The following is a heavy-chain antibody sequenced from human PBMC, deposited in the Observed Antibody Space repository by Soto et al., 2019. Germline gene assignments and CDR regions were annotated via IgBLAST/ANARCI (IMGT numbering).Heavy chain of an antibody. D-gene: IGHD3-3*01. J-gene: IGHJ4*02. Sequence: QVQQVESGGGVVQPGRSLRLSCAASGFSFSSFDMHWVRQAPGKGLEWVAIIWYDGSLEYYADSVKGRFTISRDNSKNTLYLQMNSLRVEDTAVYYCAKPSYDFWSGYYHPFDYWGQGTLVTVSS. CDR1: GFSFSSFD. CDR3: AKPSYDFWSGYYHPFDY. V-gene: IGHV3-33*03. CDR2: IWYDGSLE.